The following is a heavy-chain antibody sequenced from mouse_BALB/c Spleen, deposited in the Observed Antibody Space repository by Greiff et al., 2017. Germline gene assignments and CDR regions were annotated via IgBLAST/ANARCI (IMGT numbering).Heavy chain of an antibody. CDR3: ARYYGSSSDWYFDV. CDR2: ISYSGST. J-gene: IGHJ1*01. V-gene: IGHV3-2*02. D-gene: IGHD1-1*01. CDR1: GYSITSDYA. Sequence: VQLQQSGPGLVKPSQSLSLTCTVTGYSITSDYAWNWIRQFPGNKLEWMGYISYSGSTSYNPSLKSRISITRDTSKNQFFLQLNSVTTEDTATYYCARYYGSSSDWYFDVWGAGTTVTVSS.